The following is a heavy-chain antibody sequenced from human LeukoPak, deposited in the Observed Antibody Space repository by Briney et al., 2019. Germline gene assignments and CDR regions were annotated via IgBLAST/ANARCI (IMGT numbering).Heavy chain of an antibody. CDR1: GGSISSYY. CDR3: ARGGPRGVVVPAAIGRQNWFDP. D-gene: IGHD2-2*01. V-gene: IGHV4-4*07. Sequence: SETLSLTCTVSGGSISSYYWSWIRQPAGKGLEWIGRIYTSGSTNYNPSLKSRVTMSVDTSKNQFSPKLSSVTAADTAVYYCARGGPRGVVVPAAIGRQNWFDPWGQGTLVTVSS. CDR2: IYTSGST. J-gene: IGHJ5*02.